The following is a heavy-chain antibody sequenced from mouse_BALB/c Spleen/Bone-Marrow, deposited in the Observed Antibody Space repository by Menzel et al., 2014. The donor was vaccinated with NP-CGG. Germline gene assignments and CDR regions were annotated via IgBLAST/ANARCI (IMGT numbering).Heavy chain of an antibody. J-gene: IGHJ4*01. CDR2: INPITGYT. CDR3: ARNYDYDGGYCAMDY. V-gene: IGHV1-7*01. CDR1: GYTFTSYW. D-gene: IGHD2-4*01. Sequence: QVQLQQSGAQVAKPGASVKMSCKAPGYTFTSYWMHWVKQRPGQGLEWIGYINPITGYTEYNQKFKDKATLTADKSSSTAYMQLSSLTSEDSAVYYCARNYDYDGGYCAMDYWGQGTSVTVSS.